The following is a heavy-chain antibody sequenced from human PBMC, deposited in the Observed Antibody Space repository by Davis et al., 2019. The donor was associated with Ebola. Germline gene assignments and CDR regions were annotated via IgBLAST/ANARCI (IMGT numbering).Heavy chain of an antibody. D-gene: IGHD3-10*01. CDR3: AQEYCSNSGSYCTYFDH. Sequence: GESLKISCAASGFSLSTYGMHWVRQAPGKGLEWVAVISYDGNYKNYVDSVKGRFTISRDNSDNTLYLQMNSLRAEDTAVYYCAQEYCSNSGSYCTYFDHWGQGTLVTVSS. CDR1: GFSLSTYG. V-gene: IGHV3-30*18. CDR2: ISYDGNYK. J-gene: IGHJ4*02.